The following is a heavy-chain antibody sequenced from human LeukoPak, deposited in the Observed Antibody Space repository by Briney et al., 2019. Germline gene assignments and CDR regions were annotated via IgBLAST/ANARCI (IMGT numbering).Heavy chain of an antibody. J-gene: IGHJ4*02. Sequence: PGGSLRLSCAASGFTFSSYAMSWVRQAPGKGLEWVSAISGSGGSTYYADSVKGRFTISRDNSENTLYLQMNSLRAEDTAVYYCAKALPRYFDWLSYYFDYWGQGTLVTVSS. V-gene: IGHV3-23*01. D-gene: IGHD3-9*01. CDR2: ISGSGGST. CDR1: GFTFSSYA. CDR3: AKALPRYFDWLSYYFDY.